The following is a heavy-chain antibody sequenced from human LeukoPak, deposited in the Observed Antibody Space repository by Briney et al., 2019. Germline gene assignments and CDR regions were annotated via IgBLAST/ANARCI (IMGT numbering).Heavy chain of an antibody. J-gene: IGHJ6*03. CDR3: ARRNYYGSGRYYGGYYYYYMDV. CDR2: INHSGST. CDR1: GGSFSGYY. D-gene: IGHD3-10*01. Sequence: SETLSLTCAVYGGSFSGYYWSWIRQPPGKGLEWIGEINHSGSTNYNPSLKSRVTISVDTSKNQFSLKLSSVTAADTAVYYCARRNYYGSGRYYGGYYYYYMDVWGKGTTVTISS. V-gene: IGHV4-34*01.